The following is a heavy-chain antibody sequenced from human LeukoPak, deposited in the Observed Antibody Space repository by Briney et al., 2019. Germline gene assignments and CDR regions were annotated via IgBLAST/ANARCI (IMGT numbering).Heavy chain of an antibody. CDR3: ARGLRGYGDPAYYFDY. CDR1: GGTFSIHD. Sequence: SVKVSCKASGGTFSIHDMNWVRQAPGQGLEWVGGINPISGTANYAQTFQGRVTIIADKSTSTVYMELSSLRSEDMAVYYCARGLRGYGDPAYYFDYWGQGTLVTVSS. J-gene: IGHJ4*02. CDR2: INPISGTA. V-gene: IGHV1-69*06. D-gene: IGHD4-17*01.